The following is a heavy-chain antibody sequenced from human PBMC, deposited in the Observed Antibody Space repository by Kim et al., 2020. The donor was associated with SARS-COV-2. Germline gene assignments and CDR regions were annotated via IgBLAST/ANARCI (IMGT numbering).Heavy chain of an antibody. J-gene: IGHJ6*02. Sequence: GGSLRLSCAASGFTFDDYAMHWVRQAPGKGLEWVSGIIWNSGSIGYADSVKGRFTISRDNAKNSLYLQMNSLRAEDTALYYCAKDGYCSGGSCYSYYYYYYGMDVWGQGTTVTVSS. V-gene: IGHV3-9*01. CDR1: GFTFDDYA. CDR2: IIWNSGSI. CDR3: AKDGYCSGGSCYSYYYYYYGMDV. D-gene: IGHD2-15*01.